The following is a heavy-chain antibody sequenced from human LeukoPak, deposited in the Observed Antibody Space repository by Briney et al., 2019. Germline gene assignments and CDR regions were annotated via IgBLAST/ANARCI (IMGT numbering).Heavy chain of an antibody. CDR3: ARRSGFWSGYYLFDY. D-gene: IGHD3-3*01. CDR1: GGSISSSSYY. Sequence: SSETLSLTCTVSGGSISSSSYYWGWIRQPPGKGLEWIGSIYYSGSTYYNPSLKSRVTISVDTSKNQFSLKLSSVTAADTAVYYCARRSGFWSGYYLFDYWGQGTLVTVSS. CDR2: IYYSGST. V-gene: IGHV4-39*01. J-gene: IGHJ4*02.